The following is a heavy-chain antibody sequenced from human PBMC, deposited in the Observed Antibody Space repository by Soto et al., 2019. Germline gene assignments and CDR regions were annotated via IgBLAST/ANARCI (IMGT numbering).Heavy chain of an antibody. V-gene: IGHV4-39*01. CDR2: IYYSGST. CDR3: ARHPSDFWFDP. Sequence: TCTVSGGSISSSSYYWGWVRQPPGKGLEWIGNIYYSGSTYYNPSLKSRVTVSVDTSKNQFSLKLSSVTAADTAVYYCARHPSDFWFDPWGQGTLVTVS. J-gene: IGHJ5*02. D-gene: IGHD2-21*02. CDR1: GGSISSSSYY.